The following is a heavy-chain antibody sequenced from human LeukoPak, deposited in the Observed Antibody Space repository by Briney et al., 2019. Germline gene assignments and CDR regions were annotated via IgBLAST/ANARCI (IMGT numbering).Heavy chain of an antibody. D-gene: IGHD3-3*01. J-gene: IGHJ4*02. CDR2: ISSSGSTI. CDR3: AREVDFWSGSQGYFDY. CDR1: GFTFSSYE. V-gene: IGHV3-48*03. Sequence: PGGSLRLSCAASGFTFSSYEMNWVRQAPGKGLEWVSYISSSGSTIYYADSVKGRFTNSRDNAKNSLYLQMNSLRAEDTAVYYCAREVDFWSGSQGYFDYWGQGTLVTVSS.